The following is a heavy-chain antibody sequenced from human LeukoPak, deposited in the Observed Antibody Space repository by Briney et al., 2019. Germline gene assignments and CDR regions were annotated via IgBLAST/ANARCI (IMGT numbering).Heavy chain of an antibody. V-gene: IGHV4-31*03. J-gene: IGHJ5*02. CDR2: IYYSGST. CDR1: GGSISSGGYY. CDR3: ARGMVAATPSLDP. Sequence: SQTLSLTCTVSGGSISSGGYYWSWIRQHPGKGLEWIGYIYYSGSTYYNPSLKSRVTISVDTSKNQFSLELSSVTAADTAVYYCARGMVAATPSLDPWGQGTLVTVSS. D-gene: IGHD2-15*01.